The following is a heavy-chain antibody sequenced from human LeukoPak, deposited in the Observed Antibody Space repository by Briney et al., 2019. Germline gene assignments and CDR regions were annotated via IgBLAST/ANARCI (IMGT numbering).Heavy chain of an antibody. Sequence: GGSLRLSCAASGFTFSSYEMNWVRQAPGKGLEWVSYIGSSGSTIYYADSVKGRFTISRDNAKNSLYLQMNSLRAEDTAVYYCARLYVWGSYRLDYWGQGTLVTVSS. D-gene: IGHD3-16*02. CDR2: IGSSGSTI. J-gene: IGHJ4*02. CDR3: ARLYVWGSYRLDY. V-gene: IGHV3-48*03. CDR1: GFTFSSYE.